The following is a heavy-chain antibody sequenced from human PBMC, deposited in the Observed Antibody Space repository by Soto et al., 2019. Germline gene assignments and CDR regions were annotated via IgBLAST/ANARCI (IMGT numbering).Heavy chain of an antibody. CDR1: GYTFTGYY. D-gene: IGHD2-15*01. J-gene: IGHJ4*02. V-gene: IGHV1-2*02. CDR2: INPNSGGT. CDR3: ASRCGGSCYTNPHHDY. Sequence: ASVNVSCKASGYTFTGYYMHWVRQAPGQGLEWMGWINPNSGGTNYAQKFQGRVTMTRDTSISTAYMELSRLRSDDTAVYYCASRCGGSCYTNPHHDYWGQGTLVTVSS.